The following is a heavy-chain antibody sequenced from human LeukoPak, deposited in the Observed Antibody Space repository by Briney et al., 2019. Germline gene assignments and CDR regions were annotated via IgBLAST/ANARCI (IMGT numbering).Heavy chain of an antibody. CDR1: GYTFSSHY. D-gene: IGHD3-10*01. CDR2: INPSGGGT. CDR3: AREGSGSLPHLDH. J-gene: IGHJ4*02. Sequence: ASVKVSCKASGYTFSSHYMQWVRLAPGQGLEWMGIINPSGGGTRYAQKFQGRVTMARDTSTSTVYMELSSLRSEDTAVYYCAREGSGSLPHLDHWGQGTLVTVSS. V-gene: IGHV1-46*01.